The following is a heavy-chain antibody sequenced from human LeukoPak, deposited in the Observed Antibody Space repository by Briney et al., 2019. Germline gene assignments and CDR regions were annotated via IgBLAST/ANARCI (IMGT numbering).Heavy chain of an antibody. V-gene: IGHV1-2*02. CDR2: INPNSGGT. D-gene: IGHD4-23*01. CDR1: GFTFTGFH. CDR3: ATPPGKVDY. J-gene: IGHJ4*02. Sequence: GASVKVSCKTSGFTFTGFHMHWVRQAPGQGLEWMGWINPNSGGTTYAQKFQGRVNMTRDTSISAVYMELSRLTSDDTAVYYCATPPGKVDYWGQGTLATVSS.